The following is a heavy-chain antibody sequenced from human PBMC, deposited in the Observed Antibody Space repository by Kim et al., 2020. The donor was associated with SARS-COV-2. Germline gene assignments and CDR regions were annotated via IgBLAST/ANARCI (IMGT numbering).Heavy chain of an antibody. D-gene: IGHD3-9*01. V-gene: IGHV3-53*01. CDR3: ARDAVEMTGT. Sequence: ITYYADSVKGRFTISRDNSKNTLYLQMNSLRAEDTAVYYCARDAVEMTGTRGQGTLVTVSS. CDR2: IT. J-gene: IGHJ4*02.